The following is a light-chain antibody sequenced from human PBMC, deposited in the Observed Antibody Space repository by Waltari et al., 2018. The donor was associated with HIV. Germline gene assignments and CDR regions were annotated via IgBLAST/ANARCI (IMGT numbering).Light chain of an antibody. J-gene: IGKJ4*01. V-gene: IGKV1-39*01. Sequence: DVKLTQSPSSLSASVGDRVTFTCRASQSIGDSLNLFQVKPNKAPKLLIYGASSLQTGVPTRFRGSRSGTDFTLIIVNLQPEDFATYYCQQTYNLPLTFGGGTNV. CDR2: GAS. CDR3: QQTYNLPLT. CDR1: QSIGDS.